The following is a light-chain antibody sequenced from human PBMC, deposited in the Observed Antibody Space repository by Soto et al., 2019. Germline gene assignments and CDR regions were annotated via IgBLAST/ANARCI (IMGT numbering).Light chain of an antibody. J-gene: IGLJ2*01. CDR2: RDN. CDR1: SSDIGSNP. CDR3: SAWDDNIYGPV. Sequence: QSVLTQPPSASGTPGQRVAISCSGGSSDIGSNPVNWYLHLPGAAPKLLIYRDNQRPSRVPYPFSASKSGTSASLAISGLPSEDEADYCCSAWDDNIYGPVFGGGTKLTVL. V-gene: IGLV1-44*01.